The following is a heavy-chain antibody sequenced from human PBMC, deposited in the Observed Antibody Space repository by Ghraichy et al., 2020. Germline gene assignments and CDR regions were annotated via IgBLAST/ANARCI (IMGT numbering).Heavy chain of an antibody. V-gene: IGHV3-7*01. D-gene: IGHD7-27*01. Sequence: GGSLRLSCAASGFIFSRYWMSWVRQAPGKGLEWVANIKEDGGEKYFLESVRRRFTISRDNAKNSLFLQMNNLRAEDTGVYYCARDLGLGSPADYWGQGTVVTVSS. CDR2: IKEDGGEK. CDR1: GFIFSRYW. J-gene: IGHJ4*02. CDR3: ARDLGLGSPADY.